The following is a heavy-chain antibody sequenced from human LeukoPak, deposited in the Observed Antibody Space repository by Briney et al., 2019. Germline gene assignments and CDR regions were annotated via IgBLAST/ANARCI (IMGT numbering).Heavy chain of an antibody. CDR3: ARDEGSEVPTIRGFDF. CDR1: GFTFSSYS. V-gene: IGHV3-48*02. D-gene: IGHD2-2*01. J-gene: IGHJ4*02. Sequence: GGSLRLSCAASGFTFSSYSMNWVRQAPGKGLEWVSYISGSSSTIYYADSVKGRFTISRDNAKNSLYLQMNSLRDEDTAMFYCARDEGSEVPTIRGFDFWGQGTLVTVSS. CDR2: ISGSSSTI.